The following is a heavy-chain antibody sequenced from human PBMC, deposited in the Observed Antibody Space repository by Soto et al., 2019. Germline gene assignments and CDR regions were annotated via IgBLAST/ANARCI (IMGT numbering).Heavy chain of an antibody. V-gene: IGHV3-9*01. CDR2: ISWNSGSI. CDR3: AKGLYSYGGAPYYFDY. D-gene: IGHD5-18*01. CDR1: GFTFDDYA. J-gene: IGHJ4*02. Sequence: GGSLRLSCAASGFTFDDYAMHWVRQAPGKGLEWVSGISWNSGSIGYADSVKGRFTISRDNAKNSLYLQMNSLRAEDTALYYCAKGLYSYGGAPYYFDYWGQGTLVTVSS.